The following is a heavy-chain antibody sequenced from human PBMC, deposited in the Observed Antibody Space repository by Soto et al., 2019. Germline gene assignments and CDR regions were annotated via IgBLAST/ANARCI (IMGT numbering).Heavy chain of an antibody. Sequence: QVQRQQWGAGLLKPSETLSLTCAVYGGSFSGYYWSWIRQPPGKGLEWIGEINHSGSTNYNPSLKSLVTIPVDTAKNHFSLKLSSVTAADTAVYYCARGIVVVVADTYYYYYMDVWGKGTTVTVSS. V-gene: IGHV4-34*01. D-gene: IGHD2-15*01. CDR2: INHSGST. CDR3: ARGIVVVVADTYYYYYMDV. J-gene: IGHJ6*03. CDR1: GGSFSGYY.